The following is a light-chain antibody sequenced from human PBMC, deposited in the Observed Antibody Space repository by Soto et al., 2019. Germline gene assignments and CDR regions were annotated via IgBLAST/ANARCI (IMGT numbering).Light chain of an antibody. CDR3: QQRSYWPRT. J-gene: IGKJ1*01. CDR2: DAS. Sequence: VLNQSPETLSLSPGERATLSCRASQGISSNLAWYQQKPGQAPRLLIYDASNRATGIPARFSGSGSGTDFTLTISSLEPEDFAVYYCQQRSYWPRTFGQGTKVDI. V-gene: IGKV3-11*01. CDR1: QGISSN.